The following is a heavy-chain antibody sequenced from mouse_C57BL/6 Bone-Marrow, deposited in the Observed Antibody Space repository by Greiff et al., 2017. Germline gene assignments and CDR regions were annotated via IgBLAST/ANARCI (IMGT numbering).Heavy chain of an antibody. CDR1: GYSFTDYN. D-gene: IGHD1-1*01. CDR2: INPNYGTT. J-gene: IGHJ1*03. Sequence: EVKLQESGPELVKPGASVKISCTASGYSFTDYNMNWVKQSNGKSLEWIGVINPNYGTTSYNQKFKGKATLTVDQSSSTAYMQINSLTSEDSAVYYCARSGGVATDWDFDVWGTGTTVTVSS. CDR3: ARSGGVATDWDFDV. V-gene: IGHV1-39*01.